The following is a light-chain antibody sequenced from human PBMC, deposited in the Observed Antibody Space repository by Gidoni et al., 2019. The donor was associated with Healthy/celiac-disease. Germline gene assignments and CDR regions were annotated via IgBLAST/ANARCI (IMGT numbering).Light chain of an antibody. V-gene: IGKV4-1*01. J-gene: IGKJ4*01. CDR2: WAS. Sequence: DLFLTHSPDSLAVSLGERATINCKSSQSVLYSSNNKNYLAWYQQKPGQPPKLLIYWASTRESGVPDRFSGSGSGTDFTLTISSLQAEDVAVYYCQQYYSTPLTFGGGTKVEIK. CDR1: QSVLYSSNNKNY. CDR3: QQYYSTPLT.